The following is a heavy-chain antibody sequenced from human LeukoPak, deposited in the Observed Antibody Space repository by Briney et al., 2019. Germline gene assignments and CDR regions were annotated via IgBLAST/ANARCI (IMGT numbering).Heavy chain of an antibody. Sequence: SETLSFTCTGSGHTINSVYYWRWTPQPPVKGLEWIGSIYHSGRTYYDPFIKSRVTISVDTSKNQFSLKLGAVTAEDRAVYYCARLESTTQAFDIWGQGTMVTVSS. D-gene: IGHD2/OR15-2a*01. V-gene: IGHV4-38-2*02. CDR1: GHTINSVYY. CDR3: ARLESTTQAFDI. CDR2: IYHSGRT. J-gene: IGHJ3*02.